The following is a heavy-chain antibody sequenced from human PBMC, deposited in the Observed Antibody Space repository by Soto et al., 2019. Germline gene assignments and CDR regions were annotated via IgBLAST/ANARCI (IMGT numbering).Heavy chain of an antibody. D-gene: IGHD1-20*01. Sequence: SETLSLTCTVSGGSISSYYWSWIRQPPGKGLEWIGYIYYSGSTNYNPSLKSRVTISVDTSKNQFSLKLSSVTAADTAVYYCARRYGDGLDIWGQGTMVTVSS. CDR1: GGSISSYY. V-gene: IGHV4-59*08. CDR3: ARRYGDGLDI. CDR2: IYYSGST. J-gene: IGHJ3*02.